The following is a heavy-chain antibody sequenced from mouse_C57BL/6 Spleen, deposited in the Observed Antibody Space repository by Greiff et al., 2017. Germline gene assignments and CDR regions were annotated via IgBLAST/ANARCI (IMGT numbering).Heavy chain of an antibody. CDR2: IHPNSGST. V-gene: IGHV1-64*01. D-gene: IGHD1-1*01. Sequence: QVQLKQPGAELVKPGASVKLSCKASGYTFTSYWMHWVKPRPGQGLEWIGMIHPNSGSTNYNEKFKSKATLTVDKSSSTAYMQLSSLTSEDSAVYYCARSFITTVVATGYWGQGTTLTVSS. CDR1: GYTFTSYW. J-gene: IGHJ2*01. CDR3: ARSFITTVVATGY.